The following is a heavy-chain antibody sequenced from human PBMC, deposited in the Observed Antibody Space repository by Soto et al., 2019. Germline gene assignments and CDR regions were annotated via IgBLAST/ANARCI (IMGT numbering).Heavy chain of an antibody. CDR1: GYSFTTYW. J-gene: IGHJ6*02. V-gene: IGHV5-10-1*01. CDR3: ARLEKWYYNYYGLDV. Sequence: PGESLKISCQGSGYSFTTYWISWVRLMPGKGLEWMGKIDPGDSSTNYSPSFRGHITISVDRSINTAHLQFSSLKAADTAVYYCARLEKWYYNYYGLDVWGQGTMVTVT. CDR2: IDPGDSST. D-gene: IGHD1-26*01.